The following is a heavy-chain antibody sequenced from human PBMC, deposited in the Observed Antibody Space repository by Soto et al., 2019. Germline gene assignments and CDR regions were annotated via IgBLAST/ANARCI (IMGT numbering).Heavy chain of an antibody. V-gene: IGHV1-69*06. CDR1: GGTFSKYA. D-gene: IGHD1-26*01. CDR3: ARGWEPVGATTAFAY. Sequence: QVQLVQSGAEMKKPGSSVKVSCKASGGTFSKYAIDWVRQAPGRGLEWMGGINPIFETAAYAQKFQVRVTITADKSTTTVYMEVRGLRFDDTVVYYCARGWEPVGATTAFAYGGQGALVTGSS. CDR2: INPIFETA. J-gene: IGHJ4*02.